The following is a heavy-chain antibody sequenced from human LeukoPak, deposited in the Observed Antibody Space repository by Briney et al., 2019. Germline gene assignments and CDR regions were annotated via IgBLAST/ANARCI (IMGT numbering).Heavy chain of an antibody. CDR2: ISGSGGST. V-gene: IGHV3-23*01. D-gene: IGHD4-17*01. J-gene: IGHJ6*03. CDR1: GFTFSSYA. Sequence: GGSLRLSCAASGFTFSSYAMSWVRQAPEKGLEWVSAISGSGGSTYYADSVKGRFTISRDNSKNTLYLQMNSLRAEDTAVYYCAKGSFGDPRDYYYYYYMDVWGKGTTVTVSS. CDR3: AKGSFGDPRDYYYYYYMDV.